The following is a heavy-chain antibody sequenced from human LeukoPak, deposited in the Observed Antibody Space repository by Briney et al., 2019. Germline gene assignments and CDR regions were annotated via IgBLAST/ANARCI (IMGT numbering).Heavy chain of an antibody. Sequence: SETLSLTCTVSGGSISSYYWSWIRQPPGKGLEWIGYIYYSGSTNYNPSLKSRVTISVDTSKNQFSLKLSSVTAADTAVYYCARENVVVPAAPYYHYYMDVWGKGTTVTISS. CDR3: ARENVVVPAAPYYHYYMDV. CDR2: IYYSGST. V-gene: IGHV4-59*01. J-gene: IGHJ6*03. D-gene: IGHD2-2*01. CDR1: GGSISSYY.